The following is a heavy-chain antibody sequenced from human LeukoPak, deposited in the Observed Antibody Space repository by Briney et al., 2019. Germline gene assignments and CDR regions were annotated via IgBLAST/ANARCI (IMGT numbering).Heavy chain of an antibody. V-gene: IGHV4-34*01. CDR2: INHSGST. J-gene: IGHJ4*02. D-gene: IGHD2-15*01. CDR3: ARNFPGVGCSGGSCYDY. Sequence: SETLSLTCAVYGGSFSGYYWSWIRQPPGKGLEWIGEINHSGSTNYNPSLKSRVTISVDTSKNQFSLKLSSVTAADTAVYFYARNFPGVGCSGGSCYDYWGQGTLVTVSS. CDR1: GGSFSGYY.